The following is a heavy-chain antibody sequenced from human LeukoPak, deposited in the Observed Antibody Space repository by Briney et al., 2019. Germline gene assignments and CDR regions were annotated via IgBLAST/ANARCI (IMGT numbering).Heavy chain of an antibody. CDR3: ASGPMVRGVVRYYYYMDV. J-gene: IGHJ6*03. D-gene: IGHD3-10*01. Sequence: SVKVSCKASGGTFSSYTISWVRQAPGQGLEWMGRIIPIFGTANYAQKFQGRVTITTDESTSTAYMELSSLRSEDTAVYYCASGPMVRGVVRYYYYMDVWGKGTTVTVSS. CDR2: IIPIFGTA. V-gene: IGHV1-69*05. CDR1: GGTFSSYT.